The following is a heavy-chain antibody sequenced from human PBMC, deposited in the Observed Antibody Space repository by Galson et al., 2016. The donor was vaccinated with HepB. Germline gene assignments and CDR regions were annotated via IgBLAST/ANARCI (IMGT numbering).Heavy chain of an antibody. Sequence: SLRLSCAASGFSFGDHYMTWIRRAPGKGLEWISSISSSGGPIYNSDSVQGRFTIPNDIARDTVFLQMNSLRTDDTALYSCARGRARYALDSFDVWGPGTMGTVSS. CDR1: GFSFGDHY. D-gene: IGHD2-2*01. CDR2: ISSSGGPI. CDR3: ARGRARYALDSFDV. J-gene: IGHJ3*01. V-gene: IGHV3-11*01.